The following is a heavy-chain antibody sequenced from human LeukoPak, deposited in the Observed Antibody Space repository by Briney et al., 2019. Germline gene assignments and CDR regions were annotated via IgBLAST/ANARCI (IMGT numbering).Heavy chain of an antibody. CDR3: ARDGKDYYGSGSYFNFDY. CDR2: INPSGGST. D-gene: IGHD3-10*01. J-gene: IGHJ4*02. CDR1: GYTFTSYY. Sequence: ASVKVSCKASGYTFTSYYMHWVRQAPGQGLEWMGIINPSGGSTSYAQKFQGRVTITADESTSTAYMELSSLRSEDTAVYYCARDGKDYYGSGSYFNFDYWGQGTLVTVSS. V-gene: IGHV1-46*01.